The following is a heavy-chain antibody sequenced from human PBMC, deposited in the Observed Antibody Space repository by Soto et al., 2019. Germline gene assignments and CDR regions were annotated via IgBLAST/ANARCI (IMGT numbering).Heavy chain of an antibody. J-gene: IGHJ6*03. V-gene: IGHV3-7*01. D-gene: IGHD2-2*01. CDR3: ARYCSSTSCSLYYYYYYYMYV. CDR1: GFTFSSYW. CDR2: IKQDGSEK. Sequence: GGSLRLSCAASGFTFSSYWMSWVRQAPGKGLEWVANIKQDGSEKYYVDSVKGRFTISRDNAKNSLYLQMNSLRAEDTAVYYCARYCSSTSCSLYYYYYYYMYVWGKGTTVTVSS.